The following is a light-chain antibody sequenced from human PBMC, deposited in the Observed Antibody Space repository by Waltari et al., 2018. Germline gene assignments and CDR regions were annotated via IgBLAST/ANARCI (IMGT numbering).Light chain of an antibody. CDR3: QQRDHWPPGAT. CDR1: QNINSH. Sequence: IALTQPPGTLSLSPVERATLSCRPSQNINSHLAWSQQRLDQAPRLHNYDASKWATGIPAGFSGSGSGTDFTLTITSLEPEDFAVYYCQQRDHWPPGATFGPGTKVDIK. J-gene: IGKJ3*01. V-gene: IGKV3-11*01. CDR2: DAS.